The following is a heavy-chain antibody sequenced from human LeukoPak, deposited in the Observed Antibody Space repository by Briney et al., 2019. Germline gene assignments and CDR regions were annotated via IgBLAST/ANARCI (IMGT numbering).Heavy chain of an antibody. D-gene: IGHD2-15*01. CDR2: IFPGDSDT. CDR3: ARRPLLAQNWLAP. Sequence: GEPLNISCQGYGDRFTSYWVAWVRQLPGKGLEWMGDIFPGDSDTRYSPSIHGQVTISVDRSISTAYLQWSSLKASDTAIYYCARRPLLAQNWLAPWGQGTLVTVSS. CDR1: GDRFTSYW. V-gene: IGHV5-51*01. J-gene: IGHJ5*02.